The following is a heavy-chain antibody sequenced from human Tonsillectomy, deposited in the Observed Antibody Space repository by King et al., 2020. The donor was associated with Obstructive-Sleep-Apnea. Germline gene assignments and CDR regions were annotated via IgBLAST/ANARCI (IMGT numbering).Heavy chain of an antibody. D-gene: IGHD1-26*01. Sequence: VQLVESGGGVVQPGRSLRLSCAASGFTFSSYGMHWVRQAPGKGLEWVAVISYDGSNKYYADSVKGRFTISRDNSKNTLYLQMNSLRAEDTAVYYCAKDLDPIVGARGNGYLDHWGQGTLVTVSS. J-gene: IGHJ4*02. CDR3: AKDLDPIVGARGNGYLDH. V-gene: IGHV3-30*18. CDR2: ISYDGSNK. CDR1: GFTFSSYG.